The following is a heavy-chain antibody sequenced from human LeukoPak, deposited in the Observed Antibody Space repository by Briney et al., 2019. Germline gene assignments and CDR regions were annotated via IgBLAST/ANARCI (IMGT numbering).Heavy chain of an antibody. Sequence: EASVKVSRKASGYTFTSYGISWVRPAPGQGLEWMGWISAYNGNTNYAQKLQGRVTMTTDTSTSTAYMELRSLRSDDTAVYYCARDSYYYGSGSYYNYWGQGTLVTVSS. CDR1: GYTFTSYG. CDR2: ISAYNGNT. J-gene: IGHJ4*02. CDR3: ARDSYYYGSGSYYNY. D-gene: IGHD3-10*01. V-gene: IGHV1-18*01.